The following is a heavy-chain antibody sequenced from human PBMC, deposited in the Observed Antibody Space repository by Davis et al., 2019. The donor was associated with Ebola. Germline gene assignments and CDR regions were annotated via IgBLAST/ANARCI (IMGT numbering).Heavy chain of an antibody. CDR1: GFTFSSYS. Sequence: GESLKISCAASGFTFSSYSMNWVRQAPGKGLEWVSSISSSSSYIYYADSVKGRFTISRDNAKNSLYLQMNSLRAEDTAVYYCARDRDSVPAAMTPGGMDVWGQGTTVTVSS. D-gene: IGHD2-2*01. CDR3: ARDRDSVPAAMTPGGMDV. CDR2: ISSSSSYI. V-gene: IGHV3-21*01. J-gene: IGHJ6*02.